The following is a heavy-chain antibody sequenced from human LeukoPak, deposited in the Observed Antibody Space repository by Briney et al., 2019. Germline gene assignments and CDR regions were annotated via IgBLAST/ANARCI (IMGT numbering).Heavy chain of an antibody. V-gene: IGHV4-30-4*08. Sequence: SQTLSLTCTVSGGSISSGDYYWSWIRQPPGKGLEWIGYIYYSGSTYYNPSLKSRVTISVDTSKNQLSLKLSSVTAADTAVYYCARASGYYYDSSGRRAFDIWSQGTMVTVSS. J-gene: IGHJ3*02. CDR1: GGSISSGDYY. CDR2: IYYSGST. D-gene: IGHD3-22*01. CDR3: ARASGYYYDSSGRRAFDI.